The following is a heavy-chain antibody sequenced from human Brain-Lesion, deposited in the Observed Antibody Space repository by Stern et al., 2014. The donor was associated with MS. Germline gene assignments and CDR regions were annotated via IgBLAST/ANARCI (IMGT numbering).Heavy chain of an antibody. V-gene: IGHV3-74*01. CDR1: GFTFSNYW. CDR2: VNNDGRRT. CDR3: ARGERWFDS. Sequence: EVQLVESGGGLVQPGGSLRLSCAASGFTFSNYWMHWARQAPGKGLVWVSRVNNDGRRTSYADSVKGRFTMSRDNAKNTLYLQMNSLRVEDTAIYYCARGERWFDSWGQGTLVTVSS. J-gene: IGHJ5*01.